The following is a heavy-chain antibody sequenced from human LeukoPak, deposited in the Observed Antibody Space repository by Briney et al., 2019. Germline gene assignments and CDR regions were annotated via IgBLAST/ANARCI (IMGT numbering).Heavy chain of an antibody. J-gene: IGHJ4*02. V-gene: IGHV3-23*01. CDR1: GFTFSSYA. CDR3: AKDLVGAAAGPVFDY. D-gene: IGHD6-13*01. CDR2: ISGSGGST. Sequence: GGSLRLSCAASGFTFSSYAMSWVRQAPGKGLEWVSAISGSGGSTYSADSVKGRFTISRDNSKNTLYLQMNSLRAEDTAVYYCAKDLVGAAAGPVFDYWGQGTLVTVSS.